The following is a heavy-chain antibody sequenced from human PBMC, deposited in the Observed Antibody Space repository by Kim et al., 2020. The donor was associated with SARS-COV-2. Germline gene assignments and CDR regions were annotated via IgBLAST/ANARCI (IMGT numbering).Heavy chain of an antibody. CDR3: AKFRIAVAGNARYFDY. J-gene: IGHJ4*02. D-gene: IGHD6-19*01. Sequence: SVKCRFTISRDNSKNTLYLQMNSLRAEDTAVYYCAKFRIAVAGNARYFDYWGQGTLVTVSS. V-gene: IGHV3-23*01.